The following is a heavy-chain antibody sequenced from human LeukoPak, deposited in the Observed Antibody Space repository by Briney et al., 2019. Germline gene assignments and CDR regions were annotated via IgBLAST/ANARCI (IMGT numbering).Heavy chain of an antibody. J-gene: IGHJ6*02. CDR3: ASIIVAAAGRGYYYYGMDV. D-gene: IGHD6-13*01. CDR2: IYPGDSDT. CDR1: GYSFASFW. V-gene: IGHV5-51*01. Sequence: GEPLKISCKGSGYSFASFWIGWERQMPGKGLEWMGIIYPGDSDTRYSPSFQGQVTISADKSISTTYVQWSSLKASDTAMYYCASIIVAAAGRGYYYYGMDVWGQGTTVTVSS.